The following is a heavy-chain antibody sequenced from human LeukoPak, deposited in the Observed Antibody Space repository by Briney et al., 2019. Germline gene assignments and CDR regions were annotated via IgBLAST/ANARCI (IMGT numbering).Heavy chain of an antibody. Sequence: SETLSLTCTVSGPSISNFYWSWIRQPPGRGLEWVGSINYSGTTNYNPSLKSRVTISIDTSKNQVFLKMNSVTAADTAVYYCARDPIHRDDYNAEWGQGVLVSVSS. CDR1: GPSISNFY. CDR3: ARDPIHRDDYNAE. D-gene: IGHD5-24*01. V-gene: IGHV4-59*01. J-gene: IGHJ4*02. CDR2: INYSGTT.